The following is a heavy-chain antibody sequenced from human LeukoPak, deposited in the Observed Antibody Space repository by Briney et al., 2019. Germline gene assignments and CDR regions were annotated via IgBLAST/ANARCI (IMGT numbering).Heavy chain of an antibody. Sequence: SQTLSLTCTVSGGSISSGDYYWSWIRQPPGKGLEWIGYIYYSGSTYYNPSLKSRVTISVDTSKNQFSLKLSSVTAADTAVYYCARGHGSGLKWLLSWFDPWGQGTLVTVSS. CDR3: ARGHGSGLKWLLSWFDP. CDR1: GGSISSGDYY. V-gene: IGHV4-30-4*08. D-gene: IGHD3-3*01. J-gene: IGHJ5*02. CDR2: IYYSGST.